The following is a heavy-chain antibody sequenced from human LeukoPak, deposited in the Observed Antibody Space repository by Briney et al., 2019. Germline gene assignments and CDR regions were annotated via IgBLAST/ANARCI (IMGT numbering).Heavy chain of an antibody. V-gene: IGHV1-8*01. CDR1: GYTFTSYD. CDR2: MNPNSGNT. Sequence: ASVKVSCKASGYTFTSYDINWVRQATGQGLEWMGWMNPNSGNTGYAQKFQGRVTMTRNTSISTAYMELSSLRSEDTAVYYCARSIVVVVAATRFEDWFDPWGQGTLVTVSS. J-gene: IGHJ5*02. D-gene: IGHD2-15*01. CDR3: ARSIVVVVAATRFEDWFDP.